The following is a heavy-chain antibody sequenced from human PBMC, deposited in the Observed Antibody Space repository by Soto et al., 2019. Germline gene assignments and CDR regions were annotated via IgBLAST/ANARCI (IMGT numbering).Heavy chain of an antibody. V-gene: IGHV5-10-1*01. Sequence: PGESLEISCQCSGYSFTTYWINWVRQMPGKGLEWMGRIDPSDSYTNYSPSFEGHVTISADKSITTAYLQWSSLKASDTAIYYWARRFDSLSLGLEEDYDYYGMDVCGQGTTVTVSS. D-gene: IGHD3-16*01. CDR2: IDPSDSYT. CDR1: GYSFTTYW. J-gene: IGHJ6*02. CDR3: ARRFDSLSLGLEEDYDYYGMDV.